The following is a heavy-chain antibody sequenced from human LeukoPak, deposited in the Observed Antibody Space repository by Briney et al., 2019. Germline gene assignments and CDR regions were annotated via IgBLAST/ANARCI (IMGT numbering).Heavy chain of an antibody. CDR1: DDSISDYY. Sequence: SETLSLTCTVSDDSISDYYRGWIRQPPGKGLEWIGYFHNSGTSTYNPSLKSRVTISADTSKNQFSLKLNSLTTADTAVYYCTRGAGWLIDYWGQEILVTVSS. V-gene: IGHV4-59*01. CDR3: TRGAGWLIDY. J-gene: IGHJ4*02. CDR2: FHNSGTS. D-gene: IGHD3-16*01.